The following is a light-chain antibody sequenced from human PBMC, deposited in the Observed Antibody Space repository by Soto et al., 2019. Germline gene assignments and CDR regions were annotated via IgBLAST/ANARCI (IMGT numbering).Light chain of an antibody. V-gene: IGLV2-23*01. J-gene: IGLJ1*01. Sequence: QSALTQPASVSGSLGQSITISCTGTTSDVGRFDVVSWFQQHPGQVPKLIIYEGSRRPSGVSSRFSGAKSGNTASLAISGLQAEDEADYYCCAYVGARTYVSGTGTKVTVL. CDR1: TSDVGRFDV. CDR3: CAYVGARTYV. CDR2: EGS.